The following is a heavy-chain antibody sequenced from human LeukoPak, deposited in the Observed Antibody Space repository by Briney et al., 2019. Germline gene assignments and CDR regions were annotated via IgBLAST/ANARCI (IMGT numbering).Heavy chain of an antibody. D-gene: IGHD2-2*01. Sequence: PSQTLSLTCTVSGGSISSGGYYWSWISQHPGKGLERIGYIYYSGSTYYNPSLKSRVTISEDTSKNQFSLKLSSVTAADTAAYYCARGVGSAAKGAFDIWGQGTMVNVSS. CDR2: IYYSGST. CDR1: GGSISSGGYY. V-gene: IGHV4-31*03. J-gene: IGHJ3*02. CDR3: ARGVGSAAKGAFDI.